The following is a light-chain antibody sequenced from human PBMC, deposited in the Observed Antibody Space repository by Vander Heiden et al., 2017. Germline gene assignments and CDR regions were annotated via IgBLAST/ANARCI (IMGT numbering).Light chain of an antibody. Sequence: EIVLTQSPATLSSSPGERATISCRASQSVSSYLAWYQQKPGQAPRLLIYDASNRATGIPARFSGSGSGTDFTLTISSLGPEDFAVYYCQQRSNWPLTFGGGTKVEIK. CDR2: DAS. CDR1: QSVSSY. CDR3: QQRSNWPLT. J-gene: IGKJ4*01. V-gene: IGKV3-11*01.